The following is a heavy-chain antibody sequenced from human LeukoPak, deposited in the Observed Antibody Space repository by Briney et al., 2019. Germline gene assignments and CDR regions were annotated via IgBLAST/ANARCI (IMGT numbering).Heavy chain of an antibody. Sequence: SVKVSCKASGGTFSSYAISWVRQAPGQGPEWMGRIIPIFGTANYAQKFQGRVTITTDESTSTAYMELSSLRSEDTAVYYCARAMDREEYYFDYWGQGTLVTVSS. CDR3: ARAMDREEYYFDY. CDR1: GGTFSSYA. J-gene: IGHJ4*02. V-gene: IGHV1-69*05. D-gene: IGHD3-10*01. CDR2: IIPIFGTA.